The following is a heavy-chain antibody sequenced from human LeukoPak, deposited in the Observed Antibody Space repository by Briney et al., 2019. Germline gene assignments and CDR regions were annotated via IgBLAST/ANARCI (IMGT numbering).Heavy chain of an antibody. CDR1: GFTFSTFA. Sequence: GGSLRLSCAASGFTFSTFAMIWVRQAPGKGLEWVSAISGSGGSTYYADSVKGRFTISRDNSKDTLYLQMNSLRAEDTAVYYCAKDVVVVITGNDAFDIWGQGTMVTVSS. D-gene: IGHD3-22*01. V-gene: IGHV3-23*01. CDR3: AKDVVVVITGNDAFDI. CDR2: ISGSGGST. J-gene: IGHJ3*02.